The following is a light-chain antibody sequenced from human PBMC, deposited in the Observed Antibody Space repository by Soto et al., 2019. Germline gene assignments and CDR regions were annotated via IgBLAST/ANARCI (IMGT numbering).Light chain of an antibody. CDR3: QKYTNVPA. Sequence: DIQMTQSPSSLSPSVGDRVTITCRASQGISHSLAGYQQIPGKVPKLLISAASNLQSGVPSRFSGSGSGTDFPLTISSLQPEDVATYYCQKYTNVPAFGGGTKVEIK. V-gene: IGKV1-27*01. J-gene: IGKJ4*01. CDR2: AAS. CDR1: QGISHS.